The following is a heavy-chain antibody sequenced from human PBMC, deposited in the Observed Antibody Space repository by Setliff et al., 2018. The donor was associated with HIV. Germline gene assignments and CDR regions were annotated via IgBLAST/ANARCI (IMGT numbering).Heavy chain of an antibody. CDR1: GFTFSNAW. J-gene: IGHJ4*02. CDR3: TADLPDSAPYCFDY. Sequence: PGGSLRLSCAASGFTFSNAWMNWVRQAPGKGLEWVGRIKSKTDGGTADYAAPVRGRFTFSRDDSKNTVYLQMDSLKTEDTAVYYCTADLPDSAPYCFDYWGQGALVTVSS. D-gene: IGHD2-15*01. CDR2: IKSKTDGGTA. V-gene: IGHV3-15*07.